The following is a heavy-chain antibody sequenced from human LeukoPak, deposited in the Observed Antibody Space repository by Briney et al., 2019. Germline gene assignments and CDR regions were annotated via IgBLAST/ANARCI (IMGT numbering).Heavy chain of an antibody. Sequence: SETLSLTCAVYGGSFSGYYWSWIRQPPGKGLEWIGEINHSGSTNYNPSLKSRVTISVDTSKNQFSLKLSSVTAADTAVYYCARVGMYSYGSGCAFDIWGQGTMVTVSS. J-gene: IGHJ3*02. D-gene: IGHD5-18*01. V-gene: IGHV4-34*01. CDR3: ARVGMYSYGSGCAFDI. CDR1: GGSFSGYY. CDR2: INHSGST.